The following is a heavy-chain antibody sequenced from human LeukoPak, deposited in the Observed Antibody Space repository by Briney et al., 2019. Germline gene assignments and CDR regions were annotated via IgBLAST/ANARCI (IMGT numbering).Heavy chain of an antibody. J-gene: IGHJ1*01. CDR2: SGST. CDR3: ASPRGDDSGGYYTWYFHH. Sequence: SETLSLTCTVSGVSITSYYWGWIRQPPGKGLGWIGSGSTYYNPSLKSRVTISVDTSKNQFSLKLSSVTAADTAVYFCASPRGDDSGGYYTWYFHHWGQGILVTVSS. CDR1: GVSITSYY. V-gene: IGHV4-4*09. D-gene: IGHD3-22*01.